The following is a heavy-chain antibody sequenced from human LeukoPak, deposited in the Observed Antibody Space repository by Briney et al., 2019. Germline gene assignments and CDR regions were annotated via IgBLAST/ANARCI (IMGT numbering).Heavy chain of an antibody. V-gene: IGHV3-7*01. CDR3: ARDNWELRGFDY. J-gene: IGHJ4*02. CDR2: IKRDGSEK. CDR1: GSTFGDYW. Sequence: GGSLRLSCAASGSTFGDYWMTWVRQTPGKGLEWVANIKRDGSEKYSVDSVKGRFTISRDNAKNSMYLQMNSLRAEDTAVYYCARDNWELRGFDYWGQGTLVTVSS. D-gene: IGHD3-10*01.